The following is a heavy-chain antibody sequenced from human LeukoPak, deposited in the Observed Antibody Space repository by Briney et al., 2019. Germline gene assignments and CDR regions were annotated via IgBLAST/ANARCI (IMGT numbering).Heavy chain of an antibody. CDR1: GFTFSSYS. J-gene: IGHJ4*02. CDR2: ISSSSYI. D-gene: IGHD2-2*01. V-gene: IGHV3-21*01. Sequence: PGGSLRLSCAASGFTFSSYSMNWVRQAPGKGLEWVSSISSSSYIYYADSVKGRFTISRDNAKNSLYLQMNSLRAEDTAVYYCARERKSYAFDYWGQGTLVTVSS. CDR3: ARERKSYAFDY.